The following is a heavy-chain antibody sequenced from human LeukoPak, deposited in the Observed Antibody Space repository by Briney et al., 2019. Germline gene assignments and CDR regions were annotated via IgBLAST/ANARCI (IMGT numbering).Heavy chain of an antibody. J-gene: IGHJ4*02. D-gene: IGHD3-22*01. Sequence: SETLSLTCTVSGGSISSSSYYWGWIRQPPGKGLEWIGSIYYSGSTYYNPSLKSRVTISVDTSKNQFSLKLSSVTAADTAVYYCARTITMIVVGYDYWGQGTLVTVSS. V-gene: IGHV4-39*01. CDR3: ARTITMIVVGYDY. CDR2: IYYSGST. CDR1: GGSISSSSYY.